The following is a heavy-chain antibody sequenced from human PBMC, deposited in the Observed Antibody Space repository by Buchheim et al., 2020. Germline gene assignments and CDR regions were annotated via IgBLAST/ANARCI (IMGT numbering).Heavy chain of an antibody. CDR1: GYTFTSYY. Sequence: QVQLVQSGAEVKKPGASVKVSCKASGYTFTSYYMHWVRQAPGQGLEWMGIVNPDGGSPRYAQKFQGRINMTRDTSTTTVYMELNSLRSDDTAVYYCVRVASYSSSWYYFDYWGQGT. V-gene: IGHV1-46*03. CDR3: VRVASYSSSWYYFDY. D-gene: IGHD6-13*01. CDR2: VNPDGGSP. J-gene: IGHJ4*02.